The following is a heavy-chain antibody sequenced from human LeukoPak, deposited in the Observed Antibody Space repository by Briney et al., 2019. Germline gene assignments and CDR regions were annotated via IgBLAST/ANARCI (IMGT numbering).Heavy chain of an antibody. Sequence: GGSLRLSCAASGFTFSSYAMHWVRQAPGQGLEWVAVIWYDGSNKYYADSVKGRFTISRDHSKNTLYLQMKSLRAEDTAVYYCARELEIAVAGTLGYWGQGTLVTVSS. CDR3: ARELEIAVAGTLGY. CDR1: GFTFSSYA. J-gene: IGHJ4*02. V-gene: IGHV3-33*01. D-gene: IGHD6-19*01. CDR2: IWYDGSNK.